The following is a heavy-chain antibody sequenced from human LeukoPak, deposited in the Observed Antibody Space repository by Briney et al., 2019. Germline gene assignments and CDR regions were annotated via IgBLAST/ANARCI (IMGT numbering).Heavy chain of an antibody. V-gene: IGHV3-23*01. D-gene: IGHD1-1*01. CDR3: AKGARVGAGKYYFDY. Sequence: PGGSLRLSCAASGFIFSSSAMSWVRQAPGKGLEWVSSISGTGASTYYADSVKGRFTISRDSSKNTLYLQMNSLRAEDTAVYYCAKGARVGAGKYYFDYWGQGTLVTVSS. J-gene: IGHJ4*02. CDR1: GFIFSSSA. CDR2: ISGTGAST.